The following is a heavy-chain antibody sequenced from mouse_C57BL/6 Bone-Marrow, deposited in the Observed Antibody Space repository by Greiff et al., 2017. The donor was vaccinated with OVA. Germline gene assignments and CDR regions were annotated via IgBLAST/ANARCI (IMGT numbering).Heavy chain of an antibody. J-gene: IGHJ3*01. CDR1: GYTFTSYW. Sequence: QVHVKQPGTELVKPGASVKLSCKASGYTFTSYWMHWVKQRPGQGLEWIGNINPSNGGTNYNEKFKSKATLTVDKSSSTAYMQLSSLTSEDSAVYYCARRDQLGLRFPFAYWGQGTLVTVSA. D-gene: IGHD3-1*01. CDR3: ARRDQLGLRFPFAY. V-gene: IGHV1-53*01. CDR2: INPSNGGT.